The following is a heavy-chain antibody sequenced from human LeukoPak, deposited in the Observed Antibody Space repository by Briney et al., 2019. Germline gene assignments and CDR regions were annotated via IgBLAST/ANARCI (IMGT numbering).Heavy chain of an antibody. V-gene: IGHV3-30*04. D-gene: IGHD5-24*01. Sequence: GGSLRLSCAASGFTFSSYAMHWVRQAPGKGLEWVAVISYDGSNKYYADSVKGRFTISRDNSKNSLYLQMNSLRAEDTAVYYCARGRDGHGGYYSYMDVWGIGTTVTVSS. CDR2: ISYDGSNK. J-gene: IGHJ6*03. CDR1: GFTFSSYA. CDR3: ARGRDGHGGYYSYMDV.